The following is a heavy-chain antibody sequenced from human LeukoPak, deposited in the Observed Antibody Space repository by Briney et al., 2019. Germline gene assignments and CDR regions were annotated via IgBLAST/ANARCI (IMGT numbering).Heavy chain of an antibody. V-gene: IGHV4-39*07. CDR2: IYDSGST. Sequence: SETLSLTCSVSGGSISSSFYYWGWIRQPPGKGLEWIGSIYDSGSTYYNPSLKSRVTISVDTSKNQFSLKLSSVTAADTAVYYCARGPRGYFDYWGQGTLVTVSS. J-gene: IGHJ4*02. CDR1: GGSISSSFYY. D-gene: IGHD3-10*01. CDR3: ARGPRGYFDY.